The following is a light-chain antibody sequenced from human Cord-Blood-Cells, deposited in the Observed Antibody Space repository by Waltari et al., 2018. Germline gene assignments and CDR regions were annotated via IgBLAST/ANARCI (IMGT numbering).Light chain of an antibody. V-gene: IGLV2-11*01. Sequence: QSALTQPRSVSGSPGQSVTISCTGTSSDVGGYNYVSWYQQHPGKAPKLMIYAFSKRPSGVPDRFSGSKSGNTASLTISGLQAEDEADYYCCSYAGSYTWVFGGGTKLTVL. CDR2: AFS. J-gene: IGLJ3*02. CDR3: CSYAGSYTWV. CDR1: SSDVGGYNY.